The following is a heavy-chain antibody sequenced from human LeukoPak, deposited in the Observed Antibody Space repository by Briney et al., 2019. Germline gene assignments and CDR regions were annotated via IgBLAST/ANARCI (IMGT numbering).Heavy chain of an antibody. J-gene: IGHJ4*02. CDR2: INHSGST. D-gene: IGHD2-2*01. CDR1: GGSISISNYY. V-gene: IGHV4-39*07. CDR3: ARGERRSSTSF. Sequence: PSETLSLTCTVSGGSISISNYYWGWIRQPPGKGLEWIGEINHSGSTNYNPSLKSRVTISVDTSKNQFSLKLSSVTAADTAVYYCARGERRSSTSFWGQGTLVTVSS.